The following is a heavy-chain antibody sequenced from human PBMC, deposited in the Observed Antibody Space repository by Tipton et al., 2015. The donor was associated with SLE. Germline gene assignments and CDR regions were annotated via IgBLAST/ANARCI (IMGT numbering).Heavy chain of an antibody. J-gene: IGHJ1*01. CDR3: AGPSGVGAHAKYLQH. CDR1: GDSMYSGSYY. V-gene: IGHV4-61*02. Sequence: TLSLTCTVSGDSMYSGSYYWSWMGQPAGKGLECIGRIYINGGTDYNPSLKSRVTISQDTPKNQFSLSLNSVTAADTAVYYCAGPSGVGAHAKYLQHWGQGTQVTVSS. D-gene: IGHD2-15*01. CDR2: IYINGGT.